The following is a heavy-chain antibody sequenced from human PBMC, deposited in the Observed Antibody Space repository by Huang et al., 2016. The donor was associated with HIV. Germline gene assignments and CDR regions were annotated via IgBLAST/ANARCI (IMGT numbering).Heavy chain of an antibody. CDR1: GIACSNAW. CDR2: IKSKTHGGTV. Sequence: EVQLVESGGGLVKPGGFLRLSCAASGIACSNAWMSWVRQAPGKGLEWLCRIKSKTHGGTVDYAAPVKGRFTISRDDSKSTLYLQMNSLKTDDTAVYFCTPPVFVWGQGTMVTVSS. CDR3: TPPVFV. V-gene: IGHV3-15*01. J-gene: IGHJ3*01.